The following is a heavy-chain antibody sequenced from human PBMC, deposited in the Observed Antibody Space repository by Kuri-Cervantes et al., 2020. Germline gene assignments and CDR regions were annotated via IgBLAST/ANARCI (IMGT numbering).Heavy chain of an antibody. CDR3: AREGASTEGHSSSWYRRGYFDY. J-gene: IGHJ4*02. CDR2: IYYSGST. D-gene: IGHD6-13*01. Sequence: LRLSCTVSGGSISSGGYYWSWIRQHPGKGLEWIGYIYYSGSTYYNPSLKSRVTISVDTSKNQFSLKLSSVTAADTAVYYCAREGASTEGHSSSWYRRGYFDYWGQGTLVTVSS. V-gene: IGHV4-31*03. CDR1: GGSISSGGYY.